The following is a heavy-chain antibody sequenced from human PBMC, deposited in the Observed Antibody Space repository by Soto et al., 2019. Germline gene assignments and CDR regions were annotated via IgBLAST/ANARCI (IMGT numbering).Heavy chain of an antibody. Sequence: ASVKVSCKASGYTFTGYYMHWVRRAPGQGLEWMGWINPNSGGTNYAQKFQGWVTMTRDTSISTAYMELSRLRSDDTAVYYCARQWIAPAQYYFDFWGQGMLVTVSS. CDR2: INPNSGGT. V-gene: IGHV1-2*04. D-gene: IGHD6-13*01. CDR1: GYTFTGYY. J-gene: IGHJ4*02. CDR3: ARQWIAPAQYYFDF.